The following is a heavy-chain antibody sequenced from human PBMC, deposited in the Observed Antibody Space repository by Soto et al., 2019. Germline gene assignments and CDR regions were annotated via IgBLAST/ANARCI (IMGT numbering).Heavy chain of an antibody. V-gene: IGHV4-31*03. D-gene: IGHD4-17*01. CDR3: GGQDYGAKGYYFEN. CDR1: GGSIRNDNFY. J-gene: IGHJ4*02. Sequence: PSETLSLTCTVSGGSIRNDNFYWSYLRQRPGKGLEWIGYISYSGFTYYHPSLKSRVILSIDTSKTQFSLKMNSVTAADTAVYYCGGQDYGAKGYYFENWGQGALVTVSS. CDR2: ISYSGFT.